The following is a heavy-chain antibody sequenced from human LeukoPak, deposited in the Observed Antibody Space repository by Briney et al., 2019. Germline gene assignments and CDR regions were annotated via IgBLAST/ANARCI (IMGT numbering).Heavy chain of an antibody. V-gene: IGHV3-21*01. CDR1: GFTFSSYS. J-gene: IGHJ4*02. Sequence: GGSLRLSCAASGFTFSSYSMNWVRQAPGKGLEWASSISSSTSYIYYADSVKGRFTISRDNAKNSLFLQMNSLRADDTAVYYCASDIYDTAPVAFDYWGQGTLVTVSS. CDR2: ISSSTSYI. CDR3: ASDIYDTAPVAFDY. D-gene: IGHD5/OR15-5a*01.